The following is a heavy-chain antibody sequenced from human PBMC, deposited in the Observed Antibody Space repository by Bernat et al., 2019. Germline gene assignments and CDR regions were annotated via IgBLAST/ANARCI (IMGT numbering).Heavy chain of an antibody. Sequence: QVQLVQSGAEVKKPGASVKVSCKASGYTFTGDYMHWVRQAPGQGREWMGWINPNSGGTNYAPKFPGWVTLTRATSISTAYMELSRLRSAVPAVYYCARSRQYSSSSGYYYGLDVWGQGTTVTVSS. J-gene: IGHJ6*02. CDR1: GYTFTGDY. CDR3: ARSRQYSSSSGYYYGLDV. D-gene: IGHD6-6*01. CDR2: INPNSGGT. V-gene: IGHV1-2*04.